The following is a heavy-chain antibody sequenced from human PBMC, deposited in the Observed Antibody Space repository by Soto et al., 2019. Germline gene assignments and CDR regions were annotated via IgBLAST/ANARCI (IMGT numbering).Heavy chain of an antibody. CDR1: GGSISSYY. CDR2: IYYSGST. D-gene: IGHD4-17*01. V-gene: IGHV4-59*01. CDR3: ARDPDYGDYGYFDY. Sequence: ASETLSLTCTVSGGSISSYYWSWIRQPPGKGLEWIGYIYYSGSTNYNPSLKSRVTISVDTSKNQFSLKLSSVTAADTAVYYCARDPDYGDYGYFDYWGQGTLVTVSS. J-gene: IGHJ4*02.